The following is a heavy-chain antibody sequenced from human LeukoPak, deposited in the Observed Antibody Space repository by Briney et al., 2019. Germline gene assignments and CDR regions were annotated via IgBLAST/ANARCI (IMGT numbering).Heavy chain of an antibody. Sequence: GGSLRLSCAASGFTFSSYWMSWVRQAPGKGLEWVSAISGSGGSTYYADSVKGRFTISRDNSKNTLYLQMNSLRAEDTAVYYCARVSSGWYSYYFDYWGQGTLVTVSS. CDR2: ISGSGGST. CDR3: ARVSSGWYSYYFDY. V-gene: IGHV3-23*01. J-gene: IGHJ4*02. D-gene: IGHD6-19*01. CDR1: GFTFSSYW.